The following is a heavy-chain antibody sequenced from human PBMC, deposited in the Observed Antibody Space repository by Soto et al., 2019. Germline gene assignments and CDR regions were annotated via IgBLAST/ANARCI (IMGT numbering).Heavy chain of an antibody. CDR1: GYSFTSYW. D-gene: IGHD3-16*02. CDR3: AGLWGYTPTYYYCGMDV. J-gene: IGHJ6*02. V-gene: IGHV5-51*01. Sequence: GESLKISCKGSGYSFTSYWIGWVRQMPGKGLEWMGIIYPGDSDTRYSPSFQGQVTISADKSISTAYLQWSSLKASDTAMYYCAGLWGYTPTYYYCGMDVWGQGTTVTVSS. CDR2: IYPGDSDT.